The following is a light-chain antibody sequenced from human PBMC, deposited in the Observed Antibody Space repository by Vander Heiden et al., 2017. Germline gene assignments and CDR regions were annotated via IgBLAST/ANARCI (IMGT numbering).Light chain of an antibody. J-gene: IGLJ2*01. CDR2: STN. Sequence: QTVVTQEPSFSVSPGGTVTLTCGLSSGSVSTSYYPSWYQQNPGQAPRTLIYSTNTRSSGVPDRFSGSILGNNAALTITGAQADDEADYYCVMYMSRGSVVFGGGTKLTVL. V-gene: IGLV8-61*01. CDR3: VMYMSRGSVV. CDR1: SGSVSTSYY.